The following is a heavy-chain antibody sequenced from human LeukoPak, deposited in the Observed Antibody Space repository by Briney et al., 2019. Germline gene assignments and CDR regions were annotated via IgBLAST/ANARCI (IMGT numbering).Heavy chain of an antibody. CDR3: SLSQWVYGYYFDY. Sequence: SETLSLTCTVSGGSISSSSYYWGWIRQPPGKGLEWIGSIYYSGSTYYNPSLKSRVTISVDTSKNQFSLKLSSVTAADTAVYYCSLSQWVYGYYFDYWGQGTLVTVSS. V-gene: IGHV4-39*07. CDR1: GGSISSSSYY. D-gene: IGHD6-13*01. J-gene: IGHJ4*02. CDR2: IYYSGST.